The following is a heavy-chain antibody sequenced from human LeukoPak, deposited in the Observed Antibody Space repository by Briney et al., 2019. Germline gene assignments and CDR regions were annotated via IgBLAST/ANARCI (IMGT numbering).Heavy chain of an antibody. V-gene: IGHV4-31*03. CDR2: IYYSGNT. J-gene: IGHJ4*02. CDR1: GGSISGGAYY. D-gene: IGHD2-8*02. Sequence: SQTLSLTCTVSGGSISGGAYYWSWIRQHPGKGLEWIGYIYYSGNTYYNPSLQSRVTISVDTSKNQFSLKLSSVTAADTAVYYCARWQYWDMGGYFDYWGQGTLVTVSS. CDR3: ARWQYWDMGGYFDY.